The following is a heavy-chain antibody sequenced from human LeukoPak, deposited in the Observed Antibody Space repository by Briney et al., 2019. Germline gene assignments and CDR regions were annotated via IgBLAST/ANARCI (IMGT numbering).Heavy chain of an antibody. CDR3: ARGYCSSTSCYMDV. J-gene: IGHJ6*02. V-gene: IGHV1-3*01. CDR2: RKAGNGNI. D-gene: IGHD2-2*01. Sequence: ASVKVSCTASGHTSTTSAIHWVRQAPGQGLEWRGWRKAGNGNIKYSQKLQGRVTIIGDTSASTAYMELSSLRAEDTAVYYCARGYCSSTSCYMDVWGQGTTVT. CDR1: GHTSTTSA.